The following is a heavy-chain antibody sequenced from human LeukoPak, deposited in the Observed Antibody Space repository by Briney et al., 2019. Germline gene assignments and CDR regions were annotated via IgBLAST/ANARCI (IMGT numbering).Heavy chain of an antibody. CDR1: GFTLSNAW. D-gene: IGHD2-2*01. Sequence: GGSLRLSCAASGFTLSNAWMSWVRQAPGKGLEWVGRIKSKTDGGTTDYAAPVKGRFTISRDDSKNTLYLQMNSLKTGDTAVYYCTTQADCSSTSCYPTYYYYGMDVWGQGTTVTVSS. CDR2: IKSKTDGGTT. V-gene: IGHV3-15*01. J-gene: IGHJ6*02. CDR3: TTQADCSSTSCYPTYYYYGMDV.